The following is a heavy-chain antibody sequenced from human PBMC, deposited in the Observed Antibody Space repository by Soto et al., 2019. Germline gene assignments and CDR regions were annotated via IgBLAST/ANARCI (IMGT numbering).Heavy chain of an antibody. CDR1: GYTFTSYY. CDR2: INPSGGST. D-gene: IGHD3-9*01. J-gene: IGHJ6*02. Sequence: ASVKVSCKASGYTFTSYYMHWVRQAPGQGLEWMGIINPSGGSTSYAQKFQGRVTMTRDTSTSTVYMELSSLRSEDTAVYYCARDAPGYFSYYYYYGMDVWGQGTTVTVSS. V-gene: IGHV1-46*01. CDR3: ARDAPGYFSYYYYYGMDV.